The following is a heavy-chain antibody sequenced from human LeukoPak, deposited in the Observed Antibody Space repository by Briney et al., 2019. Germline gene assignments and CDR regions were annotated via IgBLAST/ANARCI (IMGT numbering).Heavy chain of an antibody. V-gene: IGHV3-33*08. CDR2: IWYDGSNK. CDR1: GFIFSSYG. Sequence: PGGSLTLSCLASGFIFSSYGMHWVGPAPGKGLEWVAVIWYDGSNKYYADSVKGRFTICRDNSRNTLYLQMNSQRPDDTAVYYCARDRGYYDILTGYSRDYYYYGMDVWGQGTTVTVSS. CDR3: ARDRGYYDILTGYSRDYYYYGMDV. D-gene: IGHD3-9*01. J-gene: IGHJ6*02.